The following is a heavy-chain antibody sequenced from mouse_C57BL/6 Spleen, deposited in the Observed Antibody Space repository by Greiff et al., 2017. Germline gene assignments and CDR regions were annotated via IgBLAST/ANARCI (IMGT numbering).Heavy chain of an antibody. J-gene: IGHJ4*01. D-gene: IGHD3-2*02. CDR2: IDPSDSYT. Sequence: VQLQQSGAELVMPGASVKLSCKASGYTFTSYWMHWVKQRPGQGLEWIGEIDPSDSYTNYNQKFKGKSTLTVDKSSSTAYMQLSSLTSEDSAVYYCARRQLSLPYYAMDYWGQGTSVTVSS. V-gene: IGHV1-69*01. CDR3: ARRQLSLPYYAMDY. CDR1: GYTFTSYW.